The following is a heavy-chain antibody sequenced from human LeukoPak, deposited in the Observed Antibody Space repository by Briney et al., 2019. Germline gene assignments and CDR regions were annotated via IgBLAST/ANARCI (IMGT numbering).Heavy chain of an antibody. CDR1: GYTFTSYG. CDR2: LSAYNGNT. D-gene: IGHD3-22*01. Sequence: EASVKVSCKASGYTFTSYGISWVRQAPGQGLEWMGWLSAYNGNTNYAQKLQGRVTMTTDTSPSTAYMELRRLGSDDTAVYYCARWYTGSSGYYCDYWGQGTLVTVSS. J-gene: IGHJ4*02. CDR3: ARWYTGSSGYYCDY. V-gene: IGHV1-18*01.